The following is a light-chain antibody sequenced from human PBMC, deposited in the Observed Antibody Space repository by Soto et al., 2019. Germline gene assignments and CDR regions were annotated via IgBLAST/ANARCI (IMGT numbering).Light chain of an antibody. CDR1: HSVSSTY. CDR3: QQYGSSPPYT. Sequence: EIVLTQSPGTLSLSPGERATLSCRASHSVSSTYLAWYQQKPGQAPRLLIYGASSRATGIPDRFSGSGSGTDFTLTNSRLEPEDFAVYYCQQYGSSPPYTFGQGTKLEIK. V-gene: IGKV3-20*01. J-gene: IGKJ2*01. CDR2: GAS.